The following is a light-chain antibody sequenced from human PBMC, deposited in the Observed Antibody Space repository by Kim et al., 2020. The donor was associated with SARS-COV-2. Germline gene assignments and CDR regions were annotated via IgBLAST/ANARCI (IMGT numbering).Light chain of an antibody. CDR1: KLGDKY. Sequence: VSPGQTASITCSVDKLGDKYACWYQQKPGQSPVLVIYQDSKRPSGIPERFSGSNSGNTATLTISGTQAMDEADYYCQAWDSSTGVVFGGGTKLTVL. CDR3: QAWDSSTGVV. CDR2: QDS. V-gene: IGLV3-1*01. J-gene: IGLJ2*01.